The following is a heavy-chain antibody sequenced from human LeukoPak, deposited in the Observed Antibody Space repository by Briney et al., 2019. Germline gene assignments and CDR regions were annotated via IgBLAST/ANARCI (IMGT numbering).Heavy chain of an antibody. CDR3: EREVSYSSSGYAPGENYMDV. V-gene: IGHV4-4*07. D-gene: IGHD6-13*01. J-gene: IGHJ6*03. Sequence: SETLSLTCTVSGGSISSYYWSWIRQPAGKGLEWIGRIYTSGSTNYNPSLKSRVTISVDKSKNQFSLKLSSVTAADTAVYYCEREVSYSSSGYAPGENYMDVWGKGTTVTVSS. CDR2: IYTSGST. CDR1: GGSISSYY.